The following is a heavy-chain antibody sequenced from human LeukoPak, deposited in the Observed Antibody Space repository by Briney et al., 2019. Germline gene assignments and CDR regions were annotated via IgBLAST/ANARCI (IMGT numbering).Heavy chain of an antibody. J-gene: IGHJ3*02. CDR1: GFTFSNYW. Sequence: GGSLRLSCAASGFTFSNYWMSWVRQAPGKGLEWVANIKRDGGEEYYVESVKGRFTISRDNAKNSLYLQMNSLRAEDTAVYYCARERYDAFDIWGQGTMVTVSS. V-gene: IGHV3-7*04. D-gene: IGHD4-17*01. CDR2: IKRDGGEE. CDR3: ARERYDAFDI.